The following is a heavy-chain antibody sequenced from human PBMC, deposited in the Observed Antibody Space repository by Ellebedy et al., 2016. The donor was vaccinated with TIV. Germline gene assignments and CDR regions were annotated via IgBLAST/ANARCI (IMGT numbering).Heavy chain of an antibody. D-gene: IGHD2-2*02. CDR1: GFTFSSYG. CDR2: IWYDGSNK. Sequence: GESLKISXAASGFTFSSYGMHWVRQAPGKGLEWVAVIWYDGSNKYYADSVKGRFTISRDNSKNTLYLQMNSLRAEDTAVYYCARSSLYPHSRALDYWGQGTLVTVSS. CDR3: ARSSLYPHSRALDY. J-gene: IGHJ4*02. V-gene: IGHV3-33*01.